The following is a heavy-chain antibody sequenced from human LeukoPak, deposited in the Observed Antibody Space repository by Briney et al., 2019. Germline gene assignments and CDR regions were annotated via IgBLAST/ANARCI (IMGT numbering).Heavy chain of an antibody. D-gene: IGHD3-16*01. J-gene: IGHJ4*02. CDR2: ISWDSGSI. V-gene: IGHV3-9*01. CDR1: GFTFDDYA. Sequence: GRSLRLSGAGSGFTFDDYAMHWVRQAPGQGLEWVSGISWDSGSIGYADSVKGRFTISRDNAKNSLYLQMTSLRAEDTALYYCAKDIELGRIMITFGGVDYWGQGTLVTVSS. CDR3: AKDIELGRIMITFGGVDY.